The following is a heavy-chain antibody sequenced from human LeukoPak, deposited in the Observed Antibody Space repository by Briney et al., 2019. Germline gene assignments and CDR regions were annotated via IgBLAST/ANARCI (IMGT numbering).Heavy chain of an antibody. V-gene: IGHV1-2*02. CDR1: GYTFTGYY. Sequence: ASVKVSCTASGYTFTGYYIHWVRQAPGQGLEWMGWINPHSGGTNYAQKFQGGVTMTRDTSITTAYMELSSLRSDDTAVYHCARDVGEYCSSTNCYASHYWGQGTLVTVSS. CDR3: ARDVGEYCSSTNCYASHY. J-gene: IGHJ4*02. CDR2: INPHSGGT. D-gene: IGHD2-2*01.